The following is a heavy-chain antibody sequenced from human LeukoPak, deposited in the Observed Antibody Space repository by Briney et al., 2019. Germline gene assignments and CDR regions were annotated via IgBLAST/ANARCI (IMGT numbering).Heavy chain of an antibody. J-gene: IGHJ4*02. D-gene: IGHD2-15*01. Sequence: GGSLRLSCEASGFTFSGNAMAWVRQAPGKGPEWVSGIGSDGRTHYADSVKGRFTIPRDNSKNTVYLQMNSLRVEDTALYYCAKDILGWTFDYWGPGTLVTVSS. CDR2: IGSDGRT. V-gene: IGHV3-23*01. CDR3: AKDILGWTFDY. CDR1: GFTFSGNA.